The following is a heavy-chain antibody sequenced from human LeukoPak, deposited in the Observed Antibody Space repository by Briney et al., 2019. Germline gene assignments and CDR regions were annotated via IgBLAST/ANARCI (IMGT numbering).Heavy chain of an antibody. CDR3: ARDNEQWLVPFDY. CDR2: IIPIFGTA. Sequence: ASVKVSCKASGGTFSSYAISWVRQAPGQGLEWMGGIIPIFGTAKYAQKFQGRITITADVSTRIAYMELSSLRSDDTAVYYCARDNEQWLVPFDYWGQGTLVTVSS. J-gene: IGHJ4*02. V-gene: IGHV1-69*13. D-gene: IGHD6-19*01. CDR1: GGTFSSYA.